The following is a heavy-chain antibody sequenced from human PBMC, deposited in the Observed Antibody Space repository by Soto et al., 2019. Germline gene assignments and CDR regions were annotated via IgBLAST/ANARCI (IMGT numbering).Heavy chain of an antibody. D-gene: IGHD4-17*01. V-gene: IGHV1-2*02. CDR3: VVQDYGDYLADYHGMDV. Sequence: ASVKVSSNASGYTFSDYYLNWVRQAPGQGLEWMGWINPDSGDTIYAQQFQGRVTMTRDTSSTTAYMELSRLRSDDTAVYYCVVQDYGDYLADYHGMDVWGQGTTVTVS. CDR2: INPDSGDT. J-gene: IGHJ6*02. CDR1: GYTFSDYY.